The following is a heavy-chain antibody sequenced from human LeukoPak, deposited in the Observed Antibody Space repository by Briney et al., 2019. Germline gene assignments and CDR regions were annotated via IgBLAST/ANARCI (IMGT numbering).Heavy chain of an antibody. CDR1: GFPLSTYA. CDR2: ISDSGDNT. V-gene: IGHV3-23*01. Sequence: GGSLRLSCVASGFPLSTYAMLWVRQAPGKGLERGSTISDSGDNTYYIDPVKGRFTVSRDNSRDTLYLQMNSLRAEDTAVYYCAKDPGDYGNYYYFYDGLDVWGQATTVTVSS. CDR3: AKDPGDYGNYYYFYDGLDV. D-gene: IGHD4-17*01. J-gene: IGHJ6*02.